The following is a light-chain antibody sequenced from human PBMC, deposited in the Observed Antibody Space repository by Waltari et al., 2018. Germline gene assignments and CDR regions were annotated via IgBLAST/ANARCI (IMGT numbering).Light chain of an antibody. V-gene: IGKV1-5*03. CDR3: QQYNSYSLLT. J-gene: IGKJ4*01. CDR2: KAS. CDR1: QRISNC. Sequence: DIQMTQSPSTLSASVGDRVTITCRASQRISNCLAWYQQKPGKAPKLLIYKASTLESGVPSRFSGSGSGTEFTLTISSLQPDDFATYYCQQYNSYSLLTFGGGTKVEIK.